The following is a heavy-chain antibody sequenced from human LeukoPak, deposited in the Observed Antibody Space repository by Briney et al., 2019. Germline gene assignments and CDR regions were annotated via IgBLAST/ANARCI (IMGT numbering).Heavy chain of an antibody. J-gene: IGHJ4*02. CDR2: ISYGVTNK. Sequence: GGSLRLSCAASGFTFRDAWMTWVSQAPGKGLEWVAFISYGVTNKDYADSVKGRFTISRDNSKNTLYLQMNSLRPEDTAVYYCVGAAAALFDYWGQGTLVTVSS. V-gene: IGHV3-30-3*01. CDR1: GFTFRDAW. D-gene: IGHD6-13*01. CDR3: VGAAAALFDY.